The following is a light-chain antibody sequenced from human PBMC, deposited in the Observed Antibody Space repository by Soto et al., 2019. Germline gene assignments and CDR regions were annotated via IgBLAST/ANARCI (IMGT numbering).Light chain of an antibody. CDR2: DVS. V-gene: IGLV2-8*01. J-gene: IGLJ1*01. CDR3: SSYTDRNNLV. Sequence: QSALTRSPSASGSPGQSVTISCTGTSSDIGGYNSVSWYQQHPGKAPKVMIYDVSKRPSGVPDRFSGSKSGNTASLTVSALQAEDEADYYCSSYTDRNNLVFGTGTKLTVL. CDR1: SSDIGGYNS.